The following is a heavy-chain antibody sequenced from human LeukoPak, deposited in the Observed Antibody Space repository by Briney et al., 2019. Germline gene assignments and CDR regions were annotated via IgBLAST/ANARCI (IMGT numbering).Heavy chain of an antibody. CDR2: IKSDGSIT. V-gene: IGHV3-74*01. Sequence: GGSLRLSCAASGFTFSGYWMHWVRQAPGKGLVWVSRIKSDGSITSYADSVKGRVTISRDNAKNTLYLQMNSLRAEDTAVYYCARNDWFDPWGQGTLVIVSS. J-gene: IGHJ5*02. D-gene: IGHD3-16*01. CDR3: ARNDWFDP. CDR1: GFTFSGYW.